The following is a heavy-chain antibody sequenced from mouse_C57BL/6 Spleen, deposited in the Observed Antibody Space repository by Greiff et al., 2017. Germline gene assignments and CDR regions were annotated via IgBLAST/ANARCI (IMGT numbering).Heavy chain of an antibody. Sequence: EVKLMESGGGLVQPGGSMKLSCVASGFTFSNYWMNWVRQSPGKGLEWVAQIRLKSDNYATHYAESVKGRFTISRDDSKSSVYLQMNSLRAEDTGIYYCTNIYDDYDGFAYWGQGTLVTVSA. CDR2: IRLKSDNYAT. CDR3: TNIYDDYDGFAY. J-gene: IGHJ3*01. D-gene: IGHD2-4*01. CDR1: GFTFSNYW. V-gene: IGHV6-3*01.